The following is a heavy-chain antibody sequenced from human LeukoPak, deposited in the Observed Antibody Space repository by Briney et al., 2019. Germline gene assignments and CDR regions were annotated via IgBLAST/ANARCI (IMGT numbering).Heavy chain of an antibody. CDR2: ISGSGGST. CDR3: ARNPTSTDGNNWDWYFDL. Sequence: PGGSLRLSCEASGFIFSSYAMSWVRQAPGKGLEWVSGISGSGGSTYYADSVKGRFTISRDNSKDTLYLQMNSLRAEDTAAFFCARNPTSTDGNNWDWYFDLWGRGTLVTVSS. D-gene: IGHD3-16*01. J-gene: IGHJ2*01. CDR1: GFIFSSYA. V-gene: IGHV3-23*01.